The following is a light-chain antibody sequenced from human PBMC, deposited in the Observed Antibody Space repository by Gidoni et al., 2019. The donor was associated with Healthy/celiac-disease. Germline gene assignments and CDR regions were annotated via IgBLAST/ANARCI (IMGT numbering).Light chain of an antibody. CDR3: QQYNSYSRRT. J-gene: IGKJ1*01. Sequence: DIQMTQSPSTLSASVGDRVTITCRASQSISSWLAWYLQKPGKAPKLLIYDASSLESGVPSRFSGSGSGTEFTLTISSLQPDDFATYYCQQYNSYSRRTFGQGTKVEIK. CDR1: QSISSW. CDR2: DAS. V-gene: IGKV1-5*01.